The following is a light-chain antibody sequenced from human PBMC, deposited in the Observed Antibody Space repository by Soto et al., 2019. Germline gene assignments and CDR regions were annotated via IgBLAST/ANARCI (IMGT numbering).Light chain of an antibody. J-gene: IGKJ3*01. V-gene: IGKV4-1*01. CDR3: PQYCGPALFS. Sequence: DIVMTQSPDSLAVSLGERATINCKSSQSVLYSSNNENYVAWYQQKPGQPPKLLIYRASTRESGVPDRFSGSVSGTDFTPSITSLQSEDLPVKNCPQYCGPALFSFGPGTKGDSK. CDR1: QSVLYSSNNENY. CDR2: RAS.